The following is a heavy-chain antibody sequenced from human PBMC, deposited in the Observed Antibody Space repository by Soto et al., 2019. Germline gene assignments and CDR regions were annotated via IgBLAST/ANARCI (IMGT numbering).Heavy chain of an antibody. Sequence: QVQLQESGPGLVKPSQTLSLTCSVSGGSVSSGGYYWNWIRQLPGKGLEWIGYIYDTETAYYNPPLKSRPSISLDTSKNQFSLTLNSVTPADTAVYYCARENFGAVVHDAFDLWGQGTVVTVSS. CDR1: GGSVSSGGYY. V-gene: IGHV4-31*02. CDR3: ARENFGAVVHDAFDL. CDR2: IYDTETA. D-gene: IGHD3-3*01. J-gene: IGHJ3*01.